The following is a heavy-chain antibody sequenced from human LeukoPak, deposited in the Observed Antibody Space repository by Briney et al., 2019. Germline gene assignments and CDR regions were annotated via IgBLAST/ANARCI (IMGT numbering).Heavy chain of an antibody. D-gene: IGHD3-10*01. Sequence: PSETLSLTCTVSGGSISSGDYYWNWIRQHPEKSLEWIGYIFYSGSAYYNPSLKSRVTISVDTSKDQFSLKLSSVTAADTAVYYCARGSTLIRGFDYWGQGTLVTVSS. CDR3: ARGSTLIRGFDY. V-gene: IGHV4-31*03. CDR1: GGSISSGDYY. J-gene: IGHJ4*02. CDR2: IFYSGSA.